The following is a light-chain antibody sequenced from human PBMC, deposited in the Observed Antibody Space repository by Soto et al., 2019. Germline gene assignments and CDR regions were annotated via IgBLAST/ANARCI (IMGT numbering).Light chain of an antibody. CDR1: KLGNKY. CDR3: QAWDSSTGV. CDR2: QDN. J-gene: IGLJ2*01. Sequence: SYELTQPPSVSVSPGQTASITCSGNKLGNKYTCWYQQRPGQSPVLVIYQDNKRPSGIPERFSGSNSGNRATLTISGTQAMDEADYYCQAWDSSTGVFGGGTQLTVL. V-gene: IGLV3-1*01.